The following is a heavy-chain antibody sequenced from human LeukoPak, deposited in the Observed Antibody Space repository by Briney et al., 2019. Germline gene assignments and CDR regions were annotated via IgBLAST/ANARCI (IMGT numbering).Heavy chain of an antibody. V-gene: IGHV3-23*01. CDR2: ISGSGGST. D-gene: IGHD3-9*01. J-gene: IGHJ4*02. CDR1: GFTFSSYA. Sequence: GGSLRLSCAASGFTFSSYAMSWVRQAPGKGLEWVSAISGSGGSTYYADSVKGRFTISKDNSKNTPFLQINSLRAEDTAVYYCAKDAAKEYDILTGYLGYYFDYWGQGTLVTVSS. CDR3: AKDAAKEYDILTGYLGYYFDY.